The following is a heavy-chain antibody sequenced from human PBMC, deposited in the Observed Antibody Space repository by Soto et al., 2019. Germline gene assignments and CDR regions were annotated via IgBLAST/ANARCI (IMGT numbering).Heavy chain of an antibody. CDR1: GFTFINYA. J-gene: IGHJ2*01. CDR2: IRGGGDRT. CDR3: ARKVLGSTSRPDWWYFDL. V-gene: IGHV3-23*01. Sequence: EVQLLESGGGLVQPGGSLRLSCVGSGFTFINYAMNWVRQTPGKGLEWVSTIRGGGDRTFDADTVKGRFTSSRDNSKNTVNLQMNSLRADATAVYYCARKVLGSTSRPDWWYFDLWGRGTLVTVSS. D-gene: IGHD2-2*01.